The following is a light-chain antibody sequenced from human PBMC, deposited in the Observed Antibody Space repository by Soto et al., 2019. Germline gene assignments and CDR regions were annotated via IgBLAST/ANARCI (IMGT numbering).Light chain of an antibody. CDR3: QQCGISTWP. V-gene: IGKV3-20*01. Sequence: EIVLTQSPGILSLSPGERATLSCRASQPVSSRYLAWYQQKPGQAPRLLIYGASTRATGIPDRFSGSGSGTDFTLTISRLEPEDFAVYYCQQCGISTWPFGQGTKVDSK. CDR2: GAS. J-gene: IGKJ1*01. CDR1: QPVSSRY.